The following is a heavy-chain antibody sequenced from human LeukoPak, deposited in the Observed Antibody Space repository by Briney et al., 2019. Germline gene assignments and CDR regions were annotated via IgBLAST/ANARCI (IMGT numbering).Heavy chain of an antibody. V-gene: IGHV4-61*02. J-gene: IGHJ4*02. D-gene: IGHD3-22*01. CDR3: ARADYYDSSGQSFDS. Sequence: SETLSLTCTVSGGSISSGSYYWSWIRQPAGKGLEWIGRIYTSGSTNYNPSLKSRVTISVDTSKNQFSLMLSSVTAADTAVYYCARADYYDSSGQSFDSWGQGTLVTVSS. CDR2: IYTSGST. CDR1: GGSISSGSYY.